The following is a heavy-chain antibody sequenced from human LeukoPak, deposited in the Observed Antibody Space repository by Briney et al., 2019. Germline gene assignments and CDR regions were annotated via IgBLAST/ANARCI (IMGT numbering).Heavy chain of an antibody. CDR3: AKRGPYYYGSGSYYKGAQYYFDS. Sequence: SETLSLTCAVYGGSFSGYYWSWIRQPPGKGLEWIGEINHSGSINYNPSLKSRVTISVDTSKNQFSLKLSSVTAADTAVYYCAKRGPYYYGSGSYYKGAQYYFDSWGQGPLVTVSS. CDR2: INHSGSI. V-gene: IGHV4-34*01. J-gene: IGHJ4*02. CDR1: GGSFSGYY. D-gene: IGHD3-10*01.